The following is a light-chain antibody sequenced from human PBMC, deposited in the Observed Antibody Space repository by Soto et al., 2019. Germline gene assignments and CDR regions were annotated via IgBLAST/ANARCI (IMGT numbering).Light chain of an antibody. J-gene: IGKJ5*01. V-gene: IGKV3-11*01. CDR1: QSVSRY. CDR3: QQRSSWPIT. Sequence: EIVVTQSPATLSLSPGERATLSCRASQSVSRYLAWYQQKPGQAPRLLIYAASNRPTGIPARFSGSGSGTDFTLTISSLEPEDFAVYYCQQRSSWPITFGQGTRLEIK. CDR2: AAS.